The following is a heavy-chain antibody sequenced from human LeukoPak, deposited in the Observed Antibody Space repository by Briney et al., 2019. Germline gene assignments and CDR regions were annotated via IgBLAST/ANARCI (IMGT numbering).Heavy chain of an antibody. CDR3: AKDTTYYYDSSGYYPPYYFDY. D-gene: IGHD3-22*01. V-gene: IGHV3-23*01. J-gene: IGHJ4*02. Sequence: GGSLRLSCAASGFTFSSYAMSGVRQAPEKGLEWVSAISGSGGSTYYADSVKGRFTISRDNSKNTLYLQMNSLRAEDTAVYYCAKDTTYYYDSSGYYPPYYFDYWGQGTLVTVSS. CDR2: ISGSGGST. CDR1: GFTFSSYA.